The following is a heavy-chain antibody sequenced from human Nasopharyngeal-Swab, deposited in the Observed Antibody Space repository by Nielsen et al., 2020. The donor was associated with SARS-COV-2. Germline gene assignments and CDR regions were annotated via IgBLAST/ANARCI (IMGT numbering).Heavy chain of an antibody. D-gene: IGHD2-21*02. J-gene: IGHJ6*02. CDR3: TTDLAYCGGGCYSPYYYGMDV. Sequence: VRQAPGKGLEWVGRIKSKTDGGTTDYAAPVKGRFTISRDDSKNTLYLQMNSLKTEDTAVYYCTTDLAYCGGGCYSPYYYGMDVWGQGTTVTFSS. CDR2: IKSKTDGGTT. V-gene: IGHV3-15*01.